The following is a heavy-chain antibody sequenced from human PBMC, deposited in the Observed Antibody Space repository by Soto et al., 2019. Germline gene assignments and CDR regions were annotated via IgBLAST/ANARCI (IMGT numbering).Heavy chain of an antibody. CDR1: GFTFSSYA. D-gene: IGHD2-21*02. CDR2: ISSNGGST. J-gene: IGHJ4*02. CDR3: VKAYCGGDCYSAYFDY. Sequence: GGSLRLSCSASGFTFSSYAMHWVRQAPGKGLEYVSAISSNGGSTYYADSVKGRFTISRDNSKNTLYLQMSSLRAEDTAVYDWVKAYCGGDCYSAYFDYWGQGTLVTVSS. V-gene: IGHV3-64D*09.